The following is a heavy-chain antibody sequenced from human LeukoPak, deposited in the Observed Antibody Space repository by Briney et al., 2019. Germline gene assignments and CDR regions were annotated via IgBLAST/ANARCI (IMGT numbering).Heavy chain of an antibody. J-gene: IGHJ4*02. Sequence: GGSLRLSCAASGFTFSDYYMSWIRQAPGKGLEWVSYISSSGSTIYYADSVKGRFTISRDNAKNSLYLQMNSLRAEDTAVYYCARALPVYDYVWGTIRAGFDYWGQGTLVTVSS. CDR3: ARALPVYDYVWGTIRAGFDY. CDR1: GFTFSDYY. CDR2: ISSSGSTI. V-gene: IGHV3-11*04. D-gene: IGHD3-16*01.